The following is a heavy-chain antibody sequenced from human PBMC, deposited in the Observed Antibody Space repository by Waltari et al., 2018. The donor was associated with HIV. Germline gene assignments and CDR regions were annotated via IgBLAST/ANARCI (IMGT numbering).Heavy chain of an antibody. D-gene: IGHD6-19*01. CDR1: GCTFTSYG. Sequence: QVQLVQSGAEVKKPGASVKVSCKASGCTFTSYGFSCVRLAPGQGLEWMGWISAYNGNTNYAQKLQGRVTMTTDTSTSTAYMELRSLRSDDTAVYYCARAGSRIAVAHHPLDYWGQGTLVTVSS. CDR3: ARAGSRIAVAHHPLDY. J-gene: IGHJ4*02. V-gene: IGHV1-18*04. CDR2: ISAYNGNT.